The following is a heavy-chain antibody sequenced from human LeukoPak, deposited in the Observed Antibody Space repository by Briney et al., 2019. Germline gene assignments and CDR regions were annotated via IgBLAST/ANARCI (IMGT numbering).Heavy chain of an antibody. Sequence: GALRLSCAASGFIFDDYGISWVRQAPGKGLEWVCGINWNGVSTGYADSVKGRFTISRDNAKNSLYLQMNSLRAEDTAVYYCARERVGATVLDPWGQGTLVTVSS. CDR2: INWNGVST. CDR3: ARERVGATVLDP. J-gene: IGHJ5*02. V-gene: IGHV3-20*04. D-gene: IGHD1-26*01. CDR1: GFIFDDYG.